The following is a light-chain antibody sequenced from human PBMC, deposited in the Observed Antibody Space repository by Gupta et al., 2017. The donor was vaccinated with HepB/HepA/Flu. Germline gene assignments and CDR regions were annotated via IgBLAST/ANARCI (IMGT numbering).Light chain of an antibody. Sequence: DIVMTPSPDSLSVSLGESATINCKSSQSVLYSSNNKNYLAWYQQKPGQPPKLLIYWASTRESGVPDRFSGSGSGTDFTLTISSLQADDVAVYYCQQYYSTPLTFGGGTKVEIK. CDR1: QSVLYSSNNKNY. J-gene: IGKJ4*01. V-gene: IGKV4-1*01. CDR3: QQYYSTPLT. CDR2: WAS.